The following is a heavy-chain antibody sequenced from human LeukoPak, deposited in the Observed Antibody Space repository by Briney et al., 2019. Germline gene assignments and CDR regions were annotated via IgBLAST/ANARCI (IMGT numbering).Heavy chain of an antibody. CDR3: ARESRDAYNYYYYYGMDV. CDR1: GFTFRRYA. Sequence: GGSLKLSCAASGFTFRRYAMHWARQAPGKGLEWVAVTSYDGSNKYYADSVKGRFTISRDNSKNTLYLQMDSLRGDDTALYYCARESRDAYNYYYYYGMDVWGQGTTVTVSS. J-gene: IGHJ6*02. D-gene: IGHD5-24*01. CDR2: TSYDGSNK. V-gene: IGHV3-30-3*01.